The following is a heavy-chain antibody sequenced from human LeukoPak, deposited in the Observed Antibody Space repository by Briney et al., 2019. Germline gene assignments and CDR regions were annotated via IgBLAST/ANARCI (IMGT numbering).Heavy chain of an antibody. CDR3: ARGYSDYGSWFDP. D-gene: IGHD5-12*01. Sequence: GRSLRLSCAASGFTFSSYVMHWVRQGPGKGLEWVAVISYDGSNKYYADSVKGRFTISRDNSKNTLSLQMNGLRAEDTAVYYCARGYSDYGSWFDPWGQGTLVTVSS. V-gene: IGHV3-30*03. CDR1: GFTFSSYV. CDR2: ISYDGSNK. J-gene: IGHJ5*02.